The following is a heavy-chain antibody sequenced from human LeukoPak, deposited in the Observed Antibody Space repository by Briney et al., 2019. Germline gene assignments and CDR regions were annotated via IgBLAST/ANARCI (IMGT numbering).Heavy chain of an antibody. D-gene: IGHD3-10*01. J-gene: IGHJ4*02. Sequence: PGGSLRLSCAASGFTFSTNWMHWVRQAPGKGLVWVSRINGDGSRTNYADSVEGRFTISRDNAKNTVYLQMNSLRAEDTAVYYCARPSSYYGAPDYWGQGTLVTVSS. CDR3: ARPSSYYGAPDY. V-gene: IGHV3-74*01. CDR1: GFTFSTNW. CDR2: INGDGSRT.